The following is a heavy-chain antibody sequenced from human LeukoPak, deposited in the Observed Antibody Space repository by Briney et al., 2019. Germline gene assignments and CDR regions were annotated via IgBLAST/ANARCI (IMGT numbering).Heavy chain of an antibody. D-gene: IGHD3-16*01. CDR2: ISGSGGST. J-gene: IGHJ4*02. CDR3: AKKKGDYPNFYFDY. V-gene: IGHV3-23*01. Sequence: GGSLRLSCAASGFTFSSYAMSWVRQAPGKGLEWVSSISGSGGSTYYADSVKGRFTVSRDNSKNTLYLQMNSLRAEDTAVYYCAKKKGDYPNFYFDYWGRGTLVTSPQ. CDR1: GFTFSSYA.